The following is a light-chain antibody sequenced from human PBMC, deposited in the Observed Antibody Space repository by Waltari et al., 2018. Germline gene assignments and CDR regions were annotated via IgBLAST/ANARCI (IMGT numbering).Light chain of an antibody. CDR3: AVWHDSLNSWV. Sequence: SVLTQPPSASGTPGQTVIISCSGSSSNIGSNTVNWYQQLPGAAPKLLIYTNNQRPSGVPDRFSGSKSGTSASLAISGLQSADEADYYCAVWHDSLNSWVFGGGTKLTFL. CDR1: SSNIGSNT. V-gene: IGLV1-44*01. CDR2: TNN. J-gene: IGLJ3*02.